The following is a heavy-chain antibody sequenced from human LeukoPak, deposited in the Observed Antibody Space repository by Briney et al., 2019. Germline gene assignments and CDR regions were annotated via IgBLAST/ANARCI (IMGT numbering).Heavy chain of an antibody. CDR1: GFTFSSYG. D-gene: IGHD4-17*01. CDR2: ISGSGVYT. J-gene: IGHJ4*02. CDR3: ANQNGDSANYLGS. Sequence: GGSLRLSCAASGFTFSSYGMNWVRQAPGKGLEWVAAISGSGVYTFYADSVKGRFTISRDNSRNTLYLQMNSLRAEDTAVYYCANQNGDSANYLGSWGQGTLVTVSS. V-gene: IGHV3-23*01.